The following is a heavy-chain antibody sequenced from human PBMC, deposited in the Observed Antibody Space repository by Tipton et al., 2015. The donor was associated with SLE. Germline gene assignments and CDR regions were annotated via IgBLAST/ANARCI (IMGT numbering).Heavy chain of an antibody. CDR1: RGSIYSYS. J-gene: IGHJ6*02. Sequence: TLSLTCTVSRGSIYSYSWSWIRQPPGKGLEWIGYIYYSGTTNYNPSLKSRVTISIDTSKNQFSLKLSSVTAADTAVYFCARHCSGAGCTHRSVFYGMDVWGQGTTVTVSS. V-gene: IGHV4-59*08. CDR2: IYYSGTT. CDR3: ARHCSGAGCTHRSVFYGMDV. D-gene: IGHD2-15*01.